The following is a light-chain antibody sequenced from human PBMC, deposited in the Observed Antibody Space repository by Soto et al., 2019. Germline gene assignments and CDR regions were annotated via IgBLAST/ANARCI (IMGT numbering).Light chain of an antibody. Sequence: EMVLTQSPGTLSLSPGERATLSCRASQSVSNSYLAWYQQKPGQAPRLLIYVASSRATGIPERFSGSGSGTDFTLTINRLVPEDSAVYYCQQYGSSPRTFGGGTKVEIK. CDR2: VAS. CDR1: QSVSNSY. J-gene: IGKJ4*01. CDR3: QQYGSSPRT. V-gene: IGKV3-20*01.